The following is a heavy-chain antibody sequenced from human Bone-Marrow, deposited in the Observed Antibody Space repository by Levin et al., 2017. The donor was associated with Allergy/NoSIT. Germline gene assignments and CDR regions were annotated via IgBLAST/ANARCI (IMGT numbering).Heavy chain of an antibody. J-gene: IGHJ4*02. CDR2: ISSSSSYI. V-gene: IGHV3-21*01. Sequence: GGSLRLSCAASGFTFSSYSMNWVRQAPGKGLEWVSSISSSSSYIYYADSVKGRFTISRDNAKNSLYQQMNSLRAEDTAVYYCARDGWTCSSTICYAPDYWGQETLVTVSS. CDR3: ARDGWTCSSTICYAPDY. D-gene: IGHD2-2*01. CDR1: GFTFSSYS.